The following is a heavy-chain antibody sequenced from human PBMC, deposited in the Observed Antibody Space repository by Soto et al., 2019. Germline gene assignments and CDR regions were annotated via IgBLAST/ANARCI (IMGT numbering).Heavy chain of an antibody. J-gene: IGHJ3*02. CDR1: GFTFSSYA. CDR3: AKDIGYCSGGSCYDDRAFDI. CDR2: ISGSGGST. D-gene: IGHD2-15*01. V-gene: IGHV3-23*01. Sequence: PGGSLRLSCAASGFTFSSYAMSWVRQAPGKGLEWVSAISGSGGSTYYADSVKGRFTISRDNSKNTLYLQMNSLRAEDTAVYYCAKDIGYCSGGSCYDDRAFDIWGQGTMVTVSS.